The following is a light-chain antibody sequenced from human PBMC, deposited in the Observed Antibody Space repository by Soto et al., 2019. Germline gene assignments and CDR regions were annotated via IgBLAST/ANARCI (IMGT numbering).Light chain of an antibody. Sequence: QSALTQPASVSGSPGQSITISCTGTSSDVGGYNYVSWYQQHPGKAPKLMIYEVSTRPAGVPNRFSGSKSGNTASLTISGLQAEDEADYYCSSYTSSSTLGVFGGGTKVTVL. CDR2: EVS. CDR3: SSYTSSSTLGV. CDR1: SSDVGGYNY. V-gene: IGLV2-14*01. J-gene: IGLJ2*01.